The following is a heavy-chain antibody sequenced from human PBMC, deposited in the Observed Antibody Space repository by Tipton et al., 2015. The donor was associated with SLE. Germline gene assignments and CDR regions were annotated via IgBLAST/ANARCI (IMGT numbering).Heavy chain of an antibody. CDR3: AKDAGATDWFDP. D-gene: IGHD1-26*01. J-gene: IGHJ5*02. V-gene: IGHV3-30*18. CDR1: GFTFSSYG. CDR2: IWYDGSNK. Sequence: SLRLSCAASGFTFSSYGMHWVRQAPGKGLEWVAVIWYDGSNKYYADSVKGRFTISRDNSKNTLYLQMNSLRAEDTAMYYCAKDAGATDWFDPWGQGTLVTVSS.